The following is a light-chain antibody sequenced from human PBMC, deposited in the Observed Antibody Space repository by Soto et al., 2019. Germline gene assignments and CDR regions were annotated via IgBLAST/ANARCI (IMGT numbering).Light chain of an antibody. Sequence: QSVLTQPPSVSGAPGQRVTISCTGSSSNIGAGYDVHWYQQLPGTAPKLLIYGNSNRPSGVPDRSSGSKSGTSASLAITGLQAEDEADYYCQSYDSSPKVFGTGTKLTVL. V-gene: IGLV1-40*01. J-gene: IGLJ1*01. CDR1: SSNIGAGYD. CDR3: QSYDSSPKV. CDR2: GNS.